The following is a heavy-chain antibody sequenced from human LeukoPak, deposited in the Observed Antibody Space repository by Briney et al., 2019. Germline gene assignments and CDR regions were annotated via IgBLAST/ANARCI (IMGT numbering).Heavy chain of an antibody. J-gene: IGHJ4*02. CDR3: ARVNSSSSACHY. V-gene: IGHV1-69*04. CDR2: IIPILGTA. CDR1: GGTFSSYA. D-gene: IGHD6-6*01. Sequence: ASVKLSCKSSGGTFSSYAISWVRQAPGQGLEWMGRIIPILGTANYAQKFQGRVTITADKSTSTAYMELSSLRSEDTAVYYCARVNSSSSACHYWGQGTLVTVSS.